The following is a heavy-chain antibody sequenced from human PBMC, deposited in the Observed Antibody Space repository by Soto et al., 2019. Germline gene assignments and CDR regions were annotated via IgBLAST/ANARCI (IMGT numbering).Heavy chain of an antibody. J-gene: IGHJ4*02. CDR1: GFTFSSYA. Sequence: PGGSLRLSCAASGFTFSSYAMTWVRQAPGKGLEWVSGISGSGIGTHYADSVKGRFTISRDNSKNTLYLQMNSLRAEDTAVFYCAKDPSLGSHGIDYWGQGTLVTVSS. CDR3: AKDPSLGSHGIDY. CDR2: ISGSGIGT. V-gene: IGHV3-23*01. D-gene: IGHD7-27*01.